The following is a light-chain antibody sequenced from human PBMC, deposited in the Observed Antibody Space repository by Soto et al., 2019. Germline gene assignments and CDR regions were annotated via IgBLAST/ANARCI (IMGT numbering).Light chain of an antibody. Sequence: QSVLTQPASVSGSPGQSITISCTGTSSDVGRYNYVSWYQQYPGKAPKLMIYEISNRPSGVSIRFSGSKSGNTASLTISGLQAEDEADYYCTSYTSGNTYVFGGGTKVTVL. CDR1: SSDVGRYNY. V-gene: IGLV2-14*01. J-gene: IGLJ1*01. CDR2: EIS. CDR3: TSYTSGNTYV.